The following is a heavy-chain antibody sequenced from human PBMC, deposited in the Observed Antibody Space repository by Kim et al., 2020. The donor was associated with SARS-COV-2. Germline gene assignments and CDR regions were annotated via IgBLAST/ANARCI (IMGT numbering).Heavy chain of an antibody. J-gene: IGHJ4*02. V-gene: IGHV3-33*01. Sequence: ADSVKGRFTLSRDNSKNTLYLQMNSLRAEDTAVYYCARGPNYDFWGSFDYWGQGTLVTVSS. D-gene: IGHD3-3*01. CDR3: ARGPNYDFWGSFDY.